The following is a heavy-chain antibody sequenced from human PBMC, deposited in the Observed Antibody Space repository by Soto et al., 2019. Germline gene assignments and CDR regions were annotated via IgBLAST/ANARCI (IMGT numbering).Heavy chain of an antibody. CDR2: IERDDDDK. CDR3: ARSIRGPRRFNGMDV. V-gene: IGHV2-70*13. CDR1: GFSLTSTGMC. J-gene: IGHJ6*02. Sequence: SGSTLVNTTDTLTLTCTFSGFSLTSTGMCVSWIRQSPGKALEWLALIERDDDDKYYSTSLKTRLTISKDTRKNQVVPTMANMEPADTATYYCARSIRGPRRFNGMDVWGQGTTVTVSS. D-gene: IGHD1-20*01.